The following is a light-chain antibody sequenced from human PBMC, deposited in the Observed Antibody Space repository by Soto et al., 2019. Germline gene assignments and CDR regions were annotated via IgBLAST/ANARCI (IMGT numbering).Light chain of an antibody. CDR1: SSDVGRYNL. CDR3: RSYAGSSAFE. CDR2: EVT. V-gene: IGLV2-23*02. J-gene: IGLJ2*01. Sequence: QSVLTQPVSVSGSPGQSITISCTGTSSDVGRYNLVSWYQQHAGKAPKLMIYEVTKRPSGVSNRFSGSKSGNTASLTISGLQAEDEADYYCRSYAGSSAFEFGGGTKLTVL.